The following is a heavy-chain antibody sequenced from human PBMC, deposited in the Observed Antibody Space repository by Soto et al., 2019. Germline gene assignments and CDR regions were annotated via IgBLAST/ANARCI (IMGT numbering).Heavy chain of an antibody. CDR1: GFSLSTSGMC. D-gene: IGHD3-9*01. CDR3: ARIQVGRYFDWQIQVGVFDI. Sequence: SGPTLVNPTQTLTLTCTFSGFSLSTSGMCVSWIRQPPGKALEWLALIDWHDDKYYSTSLKTRLTISKDTSKNQVFLTLTNMDPVDTATYYCARIQVGRYFDWQIQVGVFDIWGQVTMVTVS. V-gene: IGHV2-70*01. J-gene: IGHJ3*02. CDR2: IDWHDDK.